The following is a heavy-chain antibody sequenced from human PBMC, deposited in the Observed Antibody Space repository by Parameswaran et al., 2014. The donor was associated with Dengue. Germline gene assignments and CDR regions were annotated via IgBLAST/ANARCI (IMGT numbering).Heavy chain of an antibody. J-gene: IGHJ6*02. CDR2: IYYSGST. Sequence: WIRQPPGKGLEWIGSIYYSGSTYYNPSLKSRVTISVDTSKNQFSLKLSSVTAADTAVYYCARHGYGMDVWGQGTTVTVSS. V-gene: IGHV4-39*01. CDR3: ARHGYGMDV.